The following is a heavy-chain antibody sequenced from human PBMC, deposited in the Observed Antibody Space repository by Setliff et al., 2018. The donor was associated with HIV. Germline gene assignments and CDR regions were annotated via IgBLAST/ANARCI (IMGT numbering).Heavy chain of an antibody. V-gene: IGHV4-61*02. CDR2: IYTSGST. CDR3: ARGGSGSPFDY. J-gene: IGHJ4*02. CDR1: GGSISSGSYY. D-gene: IGHD1-26*01. Sequence: SETLSLTCTVSGGSISSGSYYWSWIRQPAGKGLEWIGRIYTSGSTNYNPSLKSRVTISVDTSKNQFSLKLSSVTAADTAVYCCARGGSGSPFDYWGQGTLVTVS.